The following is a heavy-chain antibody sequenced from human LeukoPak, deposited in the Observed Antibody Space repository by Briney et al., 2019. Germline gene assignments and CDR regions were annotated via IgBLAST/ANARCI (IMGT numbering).Heavy chain of an antibody. CDR1: GYTFTGYY. Sequence: ASVKVSCKASGYTFTGYYLHWVRQAPGQGLEWMGWINPNSGGTNYAQKFQGRVTMTRDTSISTVYMELSRLRSDDTAVYYCAGYCDVARCLPFDYWGQGSPVTVSS. CDR2: INPNSGGT. V-gene: IGHV1-2*02. D-gene: IGHD3-16*01. CDR3: AGYCDVARCLPFDY. J-gene: IGHJ4*02.